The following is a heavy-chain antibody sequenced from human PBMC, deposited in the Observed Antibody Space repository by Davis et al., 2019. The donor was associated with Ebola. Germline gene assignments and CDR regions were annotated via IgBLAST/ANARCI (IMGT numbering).Heavy chain of an antibody. J-gene: IGHJ4*02. CDR3: ARDEFDY. CDR2: INPNDGRT. CDR1: GDTFRRHG. Sequence: ASVKVSCKTSGDTFRRHGISWVRQAPGQGLEWMGMINPNDGRTIYAQKFQGRVTVTRDTSTTTVYMDLSSLRSEDTVVYYCARDEFDYWGQGTLVTVSS. V-gene: IGHV1-46*01.